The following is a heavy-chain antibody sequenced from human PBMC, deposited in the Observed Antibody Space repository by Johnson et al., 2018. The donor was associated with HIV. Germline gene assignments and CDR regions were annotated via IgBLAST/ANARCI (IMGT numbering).Heavy chain of an antibody. D-gene: IGHD5-18*01. CDR3: ARDGRDLVTRGSFDV. Sequence: VQLVESGGGLAQPGGSLRLSCAASGITVSSNYMSWVRQAPCKGLEWVSVIFTVGDVYYADSVKGRFTISRDNSKNFLYLQMTSLRPEDTAVYYCARDGRDLVTRGSFDVWGQGTVVTVSS. J-gene: IGHJ3*01. CDR2: IFTVGDV. CDR1: GITVSSNY. V-gene: IGHV3-66*01.